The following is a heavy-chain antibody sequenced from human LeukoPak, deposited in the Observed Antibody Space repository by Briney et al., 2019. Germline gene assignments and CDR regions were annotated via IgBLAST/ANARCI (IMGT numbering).Heavy chain of an antibody. V-gene: IGHV4-61*02. J-gene: IGHJ6*02. CDR2: IYTSGST. CDR3: ARVSPSGVWDV. CDR1: GGSISSSTYY. Sequence: SQTLSLTCTVSGGSISSSTYYWSWIRQPAGKGLKWIGRIYTSGSTNYNPSLNGRVTISIDTSKNQFSLSLSSVTAADTAVYYCARVSPSGVWDVWGQGTTVTVSS. D-gene: IGHD3-10*01.